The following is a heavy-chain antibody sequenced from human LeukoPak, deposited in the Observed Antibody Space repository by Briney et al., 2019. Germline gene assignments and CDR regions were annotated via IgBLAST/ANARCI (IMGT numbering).Heavy chain of an antibody. V-gene: IGHV4-59*08. CDR1: GGSVSSYY. CDR3: ARHGTISSESYFDY. D-gene: IGHD1-14*01. Sequence: SETLSLTCSVSGGSVSSYYWSWIRQSPGKGLKWIGYIHNSGRTNYNPSLKSRVTGFVDTSKNQVSLRLSSVTAADTAVYYCARHGTISSESYFDYWGQGALVTVSS. CDR2: IHNSGRT. J-gene: IGHJ4*02.